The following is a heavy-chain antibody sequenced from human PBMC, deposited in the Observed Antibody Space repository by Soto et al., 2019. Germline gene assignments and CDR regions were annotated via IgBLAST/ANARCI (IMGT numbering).Heavy chain of an antibody. CDR1: GYTFTSYG. V-gene: IGHV1-18*01. J-gene: IGHJ5*02. Sequence: ASVKVSCKASGYTFTSYGISGVRQAPGQGLEWMGWSSAYNGNTNYAQKLQGGVTMTTDTSTSTAYMELRSLRYDDPAVYYCARAVVVLAANWFDPWGQGTLVTVSS. CDR3: ARAVVVLAANWFDP. CDR2: SSAYNGNT. D-gene: IGHD2-15*01.